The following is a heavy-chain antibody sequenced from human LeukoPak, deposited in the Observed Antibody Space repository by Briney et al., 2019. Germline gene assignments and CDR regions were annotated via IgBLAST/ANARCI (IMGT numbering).Heavy chain of an antibody. V-gene: IGHV4-34*01. D-gene: IGHD3-3*01. Sequence: SETLSLTCAVYGGSFSGSYWSWIRRPPGKGLEWIGEINHSGSTNYNPSLKSRVTISVDTSKNQFSLKLSSVTAADTAVYYCARVSGFLEWLLSTNYYYYMDVWGKGTTVTVSS. CDR1: GGSFSGSY. CDR3: ARVSGFLEWLLSTNYYYYMDV. J-gene: IGHJ6*03. CDR2: INHSGST.